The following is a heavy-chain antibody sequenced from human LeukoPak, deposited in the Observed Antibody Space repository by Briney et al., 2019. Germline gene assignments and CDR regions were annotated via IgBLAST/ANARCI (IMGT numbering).Heavy chain of an antibody. Sequence: GGSLRLSCAGSGFTFGNYAMSWVRQAPGKGLEWVSAITGSGGSTYYADSVKGRFTISRDNAKNTLYLQMNSLRADDTAVYYCAKGYGIYYFYGMDVWGQGTTVTVSS. J-gene: IGHJ6*02. V-gene: IGHV3-23*01. D-gene: IGHD5-18*01. CDR2: ITGSGGST. CDR1: GFTFGNYA. CDR3: AKGYGIYYFYGMDV.